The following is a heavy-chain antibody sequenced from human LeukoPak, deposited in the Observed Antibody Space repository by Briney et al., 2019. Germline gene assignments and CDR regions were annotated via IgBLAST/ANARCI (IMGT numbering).Heavy chain of an antibody. CDR1: GFTFSSYE. D-gene: IGHD1-26*01. V-gene: IGHV3-48*03. CDR2: ISSSGSTI. CDR3: ARDPYSGNYGNYYYYMDV. J-gene: IGHJ6*03. Sequence: GGSLRLSCAASGFTFSSYEMNWVRQAPGKGLEWVSYISSSGSTIYYADSVKGRFTISRDNAKNSLYLQMNSLGPEDTAVYYCARDPYSGNYGNYYYYMDVWGKGTTVTISS.